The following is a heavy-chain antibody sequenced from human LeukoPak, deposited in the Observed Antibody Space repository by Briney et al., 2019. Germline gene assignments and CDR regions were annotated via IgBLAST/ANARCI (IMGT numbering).Heavy chain of an antibody. J-gene: IGHJ4*02. V-gene: IGHV3-23*01. CDR1: GFTFSSYA. D-gene: IGHD5-18*01. CDR3: AKGLRGYSELWL. CDR2: ISGSGGST. Sequence: PGGSLRLSCAASGFTFSSYAMSWVRQAPGKGLEWVSAISGSGGSTYYADSVKGRFTISRDNSKNTLYMQMNSLRAEDTAVYYCAKGLRGYSELWLWGQGTLVTVSS.